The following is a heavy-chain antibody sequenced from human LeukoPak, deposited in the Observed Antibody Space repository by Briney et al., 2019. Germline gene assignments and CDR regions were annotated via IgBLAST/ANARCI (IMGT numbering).Heavy chain of an antibody. CDR1: GYSISSGYY. Sequence: SETLSLTCAVSGYSISSGYYWGWIRPPPGKGLEWIGIIYHSGSTYYNPSLKSRVTISVDTSKNQFSLKLSSVTAADTAVYYCASIFNYGDYDRGHCFDYWGQGTLVTVSS. CDR2: IYHSGST. D-gene: IGHD4-17*01. V-gene: IGHV4-38-2*01. J-gene: IGHJ4*02. CDR3: ASIFNYGDYDRGHCFDY.